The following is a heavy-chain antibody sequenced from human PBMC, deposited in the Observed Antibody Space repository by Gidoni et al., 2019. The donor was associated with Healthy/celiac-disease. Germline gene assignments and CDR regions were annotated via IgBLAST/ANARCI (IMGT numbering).Heavy chain of an antibody. Sequence: EVQLVESGGGLVKPGGSLRLSCAASGFTFSSYSMNWVRQAPGKGLEWVSSISSSSSYIYYADSVKGRFTISRDNAKNSLYLQMNSLRAEDTAVYYCARVSRIAVAGKHFDYWGQGTLVTVSS. CDR3: ARVSRIAVAGKHFDY. CDR2: ISSSSSYI. D-gene: IGHD6-19*01. CDR1: GFTFSSYS. J-gene: IGHJ4*02. V-gene: IGHV3-21*01.